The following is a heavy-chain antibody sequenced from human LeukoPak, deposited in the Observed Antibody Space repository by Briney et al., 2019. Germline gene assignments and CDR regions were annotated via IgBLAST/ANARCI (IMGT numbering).Heavy chain of an antibody. CDR1: GGSISSGGYS. CDR3: ARGVTPVYFDY. CDR2: IYHSGST. J-gene: IGHJ4*02. Sequence: SETLSLTCAVSGGSISSGGYSWSWIRQPPGKGLEWIGYIYHSGSTYYNPSLKSRVTISVDRSKNQFSLKLSSVTAADTAVYYCARGVTPVYFDYWGQGTLVTVSS. D-gene: IGHD5-18*01. V-gene: IGHV4-30-2*01.